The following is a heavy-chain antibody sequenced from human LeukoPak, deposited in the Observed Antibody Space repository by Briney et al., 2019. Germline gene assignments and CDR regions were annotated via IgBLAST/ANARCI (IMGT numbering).Heavy chain of an antibody. J-gene: IGHJ4*02. V-gene: IGHV4-38-2*01. CDR1: GYSISSGYY. CDR2: IYHNGNT. D-gene: IGHD3-22*01. CDR3: ARLSITMILVVITEYYLDY. Sequence: SSETLSLTCAVSGYSISSGYYWGWIRQPPGRGLEWIGSIYHNGNTYYNPSLKSRVTISVDTSKNQFSLKLSSVTAADTAVYYCARLSITMILVVITEYYLDYWGQGTLVTVSS.